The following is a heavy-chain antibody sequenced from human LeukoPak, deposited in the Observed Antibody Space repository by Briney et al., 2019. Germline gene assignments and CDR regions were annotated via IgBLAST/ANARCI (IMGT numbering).Heavy chain of an antibody. J-gene: IGHJ4*02. D-gene: IGHD6-19*01. V-gene: IGHV4-59*08. CDR3: ARGGLQRLAPFDY. CDR2: MYYSGTT. CDR1: GGSITSYY. Sequence: SETLSLTCTVSGGSITSYYRSWIRQSPGKGLEWIGFMYYSGTTNYNPSLKSRVTISLGMSKNQFSLKLSSVTAADTAVYYCARGGLQRLAPFDYWGQGVLVTVSS.